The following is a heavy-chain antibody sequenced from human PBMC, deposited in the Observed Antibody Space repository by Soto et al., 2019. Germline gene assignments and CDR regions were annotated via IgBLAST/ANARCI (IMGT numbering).Heavy chain of an antibody. CDR2: ISHSGST. CDR3: ARGADCSGGSCSQNWLDP. J-gene: IGHJ5*02. CDR1: GGSFSGYY. V-gene: IGHV4-34*01. Sequence: PSETLSLTCAVYGGSFSGYYWSWIRQPPGKGLEWIGEISHSGSTNYNPSLKSRVTISVDTSKNQFSLKLSSVTAADTAVYYCARGADCSGGSCSQNWLDPWGQGTLVTVSS. D-gene: IGHD2-15*01.